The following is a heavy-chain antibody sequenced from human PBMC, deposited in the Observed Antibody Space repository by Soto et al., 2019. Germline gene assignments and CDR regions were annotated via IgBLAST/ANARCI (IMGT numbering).Heavy chain of an antibody. J-gene: IGHJ3*02. CDR2: ISYDGSNK. Sequence: QVQLVESGGGVVQPGRSLRLSCAASGFTFSSYAMHWVRQAPGKGLEWVAVISYDGSNKYYADSVKGRFTISRDNSKNTLYLQMNSLRAEDTAVYYCARDPEAWGSGWYYGAFDIWGQGTMVTVSS. CDR3: ARDPEAWGSGWYYGAFDI. D-gene: IGHD6-19*01. V-gene: IGHV3-30-3*01. CDR1: GFTFSSYA.